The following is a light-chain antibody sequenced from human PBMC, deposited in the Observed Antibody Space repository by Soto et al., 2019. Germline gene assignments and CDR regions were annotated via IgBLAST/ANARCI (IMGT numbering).Light chain of an antibody. CDR2: LAS. CDR3: LHHNGYPPV. V-gene: IGKV1-17*01. CDR1: QHITND. J-gene: IGKJ2*01. Sequence: DIQMTQSPSSLSASVGDTVTITCRASQHITNDCAWYQQKAGRAPKCLILLASRLQTGVPSWFSGSGSGTEFTLTISSLQPEDFATYYCLHHNGYPPVFGQGTKVEIK.